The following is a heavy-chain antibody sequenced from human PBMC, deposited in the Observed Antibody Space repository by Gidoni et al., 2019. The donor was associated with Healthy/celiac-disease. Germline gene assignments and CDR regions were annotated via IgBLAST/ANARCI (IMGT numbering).Heavy chain of an antibody. Sequence: QVQLVESGGGVVQPGRSLRLSCAASGFTFSSYGMHWVRQAPGKGLEWVAVIWYDGSNKYYADSVKGRFTISRDNSKNTLYLQMNSLRAEDTAVYYCARGPVVGATTIYWGQGTLVTVSS. V-gene: IGHV3-33*01. CDR2: IWYDGSNK. CDR1: GFTFSSYG. J-gene: IGHJ4*02. D-gene: IGHD1-26*01. CDR3: ARGPVVGATTIY.